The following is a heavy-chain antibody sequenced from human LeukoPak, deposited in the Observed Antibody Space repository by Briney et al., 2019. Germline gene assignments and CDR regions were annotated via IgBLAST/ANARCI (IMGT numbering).Heavy chain of an antibody. CDR3: ARSSGTGTFSY. Sequence: SGTLSLTCTVSGDSISRSTYYWAWIRQPPGKGLEWIGSVYYGRSPYFNPSLESRATISVDTSTNHFSLKMSSVTAADTAVYYCARSSGTGTFSYWGQGTLVTVSS. J-gene: IGHJ4*02. D-gene: IGHD6-25*01. V-gene: IGHV4-39*02. CDR1: GDSISRSTYY. CDR2: VYYGRSP.